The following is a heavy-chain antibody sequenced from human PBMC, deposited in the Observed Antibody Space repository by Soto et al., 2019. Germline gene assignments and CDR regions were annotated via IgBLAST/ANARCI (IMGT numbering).Heavy chain of an antibody. CDR1: GGSISSGGYY. Sequence: TSETLSLTCTVSGGSISSGGYYWSWIRQHPGKGLEWIGYIYYSGSTYYNPSLKSRVTISVDTSKNQFSLKLSSVTAADTAVYYCARDGTVRGAHYGMDVWGQGTTVTVSS. CDR3: ARDGTVRGAHYGMDV. CDR2: IYYSGST. J-gene: IGHJ6*02. V-gene: IGHV4-31*02. D-gene: IGHD3-10*01.